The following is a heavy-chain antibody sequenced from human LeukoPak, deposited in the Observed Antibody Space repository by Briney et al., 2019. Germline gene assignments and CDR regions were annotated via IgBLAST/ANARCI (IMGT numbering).Heavy chain of an antibody. D-gene: IGHD3-3*01. Sequence: SQTLSLTCTVSGGPIGSGSYYWCWIRQHPGKGVVWIGYIYYSGSTYYNPSLKSRVTISVDTSKNQFSLKLSSVTAADTAVYYCARSMDYDVWSGYFYYWGQGTLVTVSS. CDR1: GGPIGSGSYY. J-gene: IGHJ4*02. CDR3: ARSMDYDVWSGYFYY. V-gene: IGHV4-31*03. CDR2: IYYSGST.